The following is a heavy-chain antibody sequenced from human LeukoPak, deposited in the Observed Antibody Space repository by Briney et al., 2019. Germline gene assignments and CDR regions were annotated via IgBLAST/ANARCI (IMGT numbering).Heavy chain of an antibody. D-gene: IGHD2-15*01. V-gene: IGHV3-30-3*01. Sequence: HGGSLRLSCAASGFTFNSYAMHWVRQAPGKGLEWVAVISYDGSNKYYADSVKGRFTISRDNSKNTLYLQMNSLRAEDTAVYYCTREIIYCSGGSCYGWFDPWGQGTLVTVSS. CDR3: TREIIYCSGGSCYGWFDP. CDR1: GFTFNSYA. J-gene: IGHJ5*02. CDR2: ISYDGSNK.